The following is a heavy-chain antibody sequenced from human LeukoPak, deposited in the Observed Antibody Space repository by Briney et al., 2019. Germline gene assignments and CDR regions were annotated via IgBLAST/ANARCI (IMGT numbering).Heavy chain of an antibody. D-gene: IGHD4-23*01. CDR3: ARDYGGNTDAFDI. Sequence: ASVKVSCKASGYTFTDHYMYWVRQAPGQGLEWMGWINPNSGGTNYAQNFQGRVTMTRDTSISTAYMELSSLRSDDTAVYYCARDYGGNTDAFDIWGHGTMLIVSS. CDR2: INPNSGGT. J-gene: IGHJ3*02. CDR1: GYTFTDHY. V-gene: IGHV1-2*02.